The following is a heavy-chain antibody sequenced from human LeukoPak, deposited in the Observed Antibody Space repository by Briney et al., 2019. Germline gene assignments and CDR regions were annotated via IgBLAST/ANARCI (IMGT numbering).Heavy chain of an antibody. CDR1: GFTFSSYI. D-gene: IGHD3-9*01. CDR3: ARDSRNYDILTGPDY. CDR2: ISSSSSYI. Sequence: PGGSLRLSCAASGFTFSSYIMNWVRQAPGKGLEWVSSISSSSSYIYYADSVKGRFTISRDNAKNSLYLQMNSLRAEDTAVYYCARDSRNYDILTGPDYWGQGTLVTVSS. J-gene: IGHJ4*02. V-gene: IGHV3-21*01.